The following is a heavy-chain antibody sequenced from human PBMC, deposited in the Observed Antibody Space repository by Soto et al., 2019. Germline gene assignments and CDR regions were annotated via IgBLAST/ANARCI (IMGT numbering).Heavy chain of an antibody. CDR3: AKESRDGYNYFDY. CDR1: GFTFDDYT. CDR2: TVWDGSSR. V-gene: IGHV3-43*01. D-gene: IGHD5-12*01. J-gene: IGHJ4*02. Sequence: EVQLVESGGVVVQPGGSLRLSCAGSGFTFDDYTMHWVRQAPGKGLEWVSLTVWDGSSRKYADSVKGRCTISRDNSKTYLSLQMNSLRTEDTAFYYCAKESRDGYNYFDYWGQGTLVTVSS.